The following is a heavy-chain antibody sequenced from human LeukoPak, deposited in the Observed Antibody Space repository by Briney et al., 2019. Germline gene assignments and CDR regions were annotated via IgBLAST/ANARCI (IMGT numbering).Heavy chain of an antibody. J-gene: IGHJ4*02. CDR3: ATMDYGDYVAVDY. Sequence: GGSLRLSCAASGFTFSSYSMNWVRQAPGKGLEWVSSISSSSSYIYYADSVKGRFTISRDNAKNSLYLQMNSLRAEDTAVYYRATMDYGDYVAVDYWGQGALVTVSS. CDR2: ISSSSSYI. V-gene: IGHV3-21*01. D-gene: IGHD4-17*01. CDR1: GFTFSSYS.